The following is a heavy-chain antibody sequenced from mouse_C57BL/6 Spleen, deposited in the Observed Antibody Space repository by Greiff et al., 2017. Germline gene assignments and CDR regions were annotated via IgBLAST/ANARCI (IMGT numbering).Heavy chain of an antibody. CDR2: ISDGGSYT. Sequence: EVKVVESGGGLVKPGGSLKLSCAASGFTFSSYAMSWVRQTPEKRLEWVATISDGGSYTYYPDNLKGRFTISRDNAKNNLYLQMSHLKSEDTAMYYCARGFITTVVSYFDYWGQGTTLTVSS. CDR1: GFTFSSYA. CDR3: ARGFITTVVSYFDY. D-gene: IGHD1-1*01. J-gene: IGHJ2*01. V-gene: IGHV5-4*03.